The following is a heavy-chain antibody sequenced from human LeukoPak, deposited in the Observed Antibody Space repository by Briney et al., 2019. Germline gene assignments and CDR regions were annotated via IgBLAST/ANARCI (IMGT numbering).Heavy chain of an antibody. CDR3: AREDDTIANNTFDI. V-gene: IGHV4-39*07. CDR1: GGSISISSSY. Sequence: SETLSLTCTVSGGSISISSSYWGWIRQPPGKGLEWVGSVHYSGNTFYNPSLKSRVTISLDTSKNHFSLKVHSVTAADTAVYYCAREDDTIANNTFDIWGQGTVVTVSS. J-gene: IGHJ3*02. CDR2: VHYSGNT. D-gene: IGHD6-13*01.